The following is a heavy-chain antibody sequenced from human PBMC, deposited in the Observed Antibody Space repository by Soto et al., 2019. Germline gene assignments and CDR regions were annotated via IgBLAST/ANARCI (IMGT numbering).Heavy chain of an antibody. CDR2: ISSSGSNI. D-gene: IGHD2-2*01. CDR1: GFSFSDYY. V-gene: IGHV3-11*01. CDR3: ARVSCSSTSCLPPDY. Sequence: VQLVESGGGLVKPGGSLRLSCAASGFSFSDYYMSWIRQAPGKGLEWVSYISSSGSNIYHADSVKGRFTISRDNVKNSLYLQMNSLRAEDTAVYYCARVSCSSTSCLPPDYWGQGTLVTLSS. J-gene: IGHJ4*02.